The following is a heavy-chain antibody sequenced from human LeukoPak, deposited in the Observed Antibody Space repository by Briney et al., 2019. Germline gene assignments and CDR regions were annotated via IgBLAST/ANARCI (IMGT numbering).Heavy chain of an antibody. CDR1: RYTFSSYD. J-gene: IGHJ4*02. Sequence: ASVKVSCKASRYTFSSYDINWVRQATGQGLEWMGWMNPNSGNTGYAQKLQGRVTMTTDTSTSTAYMELRSLRSDDTAVYYCARGYDSSGCDYWGQGTLVTVSS. D-gene: IGHD3-22*01. CDR2: MNPNSGNT. V-gene: IGHV1-8*01. CDR3: ARGYDSSGCDY.